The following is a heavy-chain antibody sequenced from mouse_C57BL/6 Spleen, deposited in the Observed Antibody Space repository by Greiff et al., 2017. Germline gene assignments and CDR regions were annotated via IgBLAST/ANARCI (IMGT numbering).Heavy chain of an antibody. CDR2: IYPRDGST. CDR1: GYTFTDHT. J-gene: IGHJ1*03. V-gene: IGHV1-78*01. D-gene: IGHD1-2*01. Sequence: VKLVESDAELVKPGASVKISCKVSGYTFTDHTIHWMKQRPEQGLEWIGYIYPRDGSTKYNEKFKGKATLTADKSSSTAYMQLNSLTSEDSAVYFCARWATTAGGYFDVWGTGTTVTVSS. CDR3: ARWATTAGGYFDV.